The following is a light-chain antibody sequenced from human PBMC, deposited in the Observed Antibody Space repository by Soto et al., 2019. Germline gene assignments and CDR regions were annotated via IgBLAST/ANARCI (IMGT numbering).Light chain of an antibody. CDR2: DAY. V-gene: IGKV1-5*01. CDR1: QTINSW. Sequence: DIQMTQSPSILSASVGDRVTISCRASQTINSWLAWYQQKPGKAPRLLIYDAYSLESGVPSRFSGSGYGTEFTLPITGLQPDDFATYYCQQYDSSLGTFGQGTKVEVE. CDR3: QQYDSSLGT. J-gene: IGKJ1*01.